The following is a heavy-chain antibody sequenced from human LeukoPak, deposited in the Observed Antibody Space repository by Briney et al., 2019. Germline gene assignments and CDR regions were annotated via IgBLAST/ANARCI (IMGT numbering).Heavy chain of an antibody. J-gene: IGHJ4*02. CDR3: AREKYSRIGRFDRAYLDD. CDR1: ASTFSTYA. V-gene: IGHV1-3*03. D-gene: IGHD3-16*01. Sequence: PWASVKVSCKASASTFSTYAIHWVRQAPGQGLEWTGWISTGNGNTRYSQAFQDRFTITRDTSASTVYMELRGLRSEDRAVYYCAREKYSRIGRFDRAYLDDWGQGTLVTVSS. CDR2: ISTGNGNT.